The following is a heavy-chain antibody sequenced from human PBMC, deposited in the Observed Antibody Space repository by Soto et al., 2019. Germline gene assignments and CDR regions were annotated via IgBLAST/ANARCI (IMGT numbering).Heavy chain of an antibody. D-gene: IGHD6-13*01. J-gene: IGHJ4*02. Sequence: ASVKVSCKASGYTFTGYYMHWVRQAPGQGLEWMGWINPNSGGTNYAQKFQGRVTMTRDTSISTAYMELSRLRSDDTAVYYCARDPGYSSSWFPIDYWGQGTLVTVPQ. CDR1: GYTFTGYY. CDR2: INPNSGGT. V-gene: IGHV1-2*02. CDR3: ARDPGYSSSWFPIDY.